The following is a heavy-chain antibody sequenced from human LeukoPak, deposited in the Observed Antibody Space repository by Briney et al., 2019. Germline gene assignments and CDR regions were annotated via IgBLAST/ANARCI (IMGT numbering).Heavy chain of an antibody. D-gene: IGHD2-2*02. CDR3: ARALVIYVKHGMDV. Sequence: GGSLRLSCAASGFTFSSYAMHWVRQAPGEGLEWVAVISYDGSNKYYADSVKGRFTISRDNSKNTLYLQMNSLRAEDTAVYYCARALVIYVKHGMDVWGQGTTVTVSS. CDR1: GFTFSSYA. V-gene: IGHV3-30*04. J-gene: IGHJ6*02. CDR2: ISYDGSNK.